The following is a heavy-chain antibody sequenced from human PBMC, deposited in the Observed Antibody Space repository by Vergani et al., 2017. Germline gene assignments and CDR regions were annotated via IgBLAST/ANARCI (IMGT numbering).Heavy chain of an antibody. CDR2: IRYDGSNK. CDR1: GFTFSSYA. Sequence: QVQLVESGGGVVQPGRSLRLSCAASGFTFSSYAMHWVRQAPGKGLEWVAFIRYDGSNKYYADSVKGRFTISRDNSKNTLYLQMNSLRAEDTAVYYCLRGDYVIENYYYGMDVWGQGTTVTVSS. J-gene: IGHJ6*02. V-gene: IGHV3-30*02. D-gene: IGHD4-17*01. CDR3: LRGDYVIENYYYGMDV.